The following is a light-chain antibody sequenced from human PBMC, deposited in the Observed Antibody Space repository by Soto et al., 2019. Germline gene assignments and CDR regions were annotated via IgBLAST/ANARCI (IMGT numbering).Light chain of an antibody. CDR1: QSVSSD. CDR3: QQNKDWLT. V-gene: IGKV3-15*01. CDR2: GAS. J-gene: IGKJ4*01. Sequence: EIVLTQSPDTLSLSPGERATLSCRASQSVSSDLAWYQQKPGQAPRLLIYGASTRASGIPDRFSGSGFGTVFTLTISRLQSEDFAVYYCQQNKDWLTFGGGTKGDIK.